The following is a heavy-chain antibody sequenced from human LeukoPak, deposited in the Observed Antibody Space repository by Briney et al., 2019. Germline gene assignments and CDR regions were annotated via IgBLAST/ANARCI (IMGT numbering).Heavy chain of an antibody. V-gene: IGHV3-23*01. CDR1: GFTFSSYA. D-gene: IGHD5-18*01. CDR2: ISGSGGST. Sequence: PGGSLTLSCAASGFTFSSYAMSWVRHAPGKGLEWVSAISGSGGSTYSADSVKGRFTISRDNSKNTLYLQMNSLRAEDTAVYYCAVTAMVTLGGDAFDIWGQGTMVTVSS. CDR3: AVTAMVTLGGDAFDI. J-gene: IGHJ3*02.